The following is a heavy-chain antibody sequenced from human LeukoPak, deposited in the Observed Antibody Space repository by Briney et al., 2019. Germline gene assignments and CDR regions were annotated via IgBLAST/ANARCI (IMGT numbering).Heavy chain of an antibody. CDR3: ARGTCSDTSCYAAFDL. V-gene: IGHV5-51*01. CDR1: GYSFTTAW. D-gene: IGHD2-2*01. CDR2: IYPGDSDT. J-gene: IGHJ3*01. Sequence: GESLKISCKGSGYSFTTAWIGWVRQVPGKGLEWMGVIYPGDSDTRYSPSFHGQVTISADKSISTAYLQWSSLKASDTAMFYCARGTCSDTSCYAAFDLWGQGTLVTVSS.